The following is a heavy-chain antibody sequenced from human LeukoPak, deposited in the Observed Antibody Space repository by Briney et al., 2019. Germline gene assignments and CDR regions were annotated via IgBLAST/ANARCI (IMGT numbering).Heavy chain of an antibody. J-gene: IGHJ5*02. D-gene: IGHD3-3*01. CDR1: GFTLRSYV. Sequence: GSLRLSCVASGFTLRSYVMNWIRQPPGKGLEWIGEINHSGSTNYNPSLKSRVTISVDTSKNQFSLELSSVTAADTAVYYCARAPGLRFLEWSYRPQTKNWFDPWGQGTLVTVSS. CDR3: ARAPGLRFLEWSYRPQTKNWFDP. CDR2: INHSGST. V-gene: IGHV4-34*01.